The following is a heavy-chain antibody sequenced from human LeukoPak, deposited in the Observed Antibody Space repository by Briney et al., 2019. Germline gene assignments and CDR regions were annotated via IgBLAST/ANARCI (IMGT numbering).Heavy chain of an antibody. J-gene: IGHJ4*02. V-gene: IGHV4-4*02. Sequence: PSETLSLTCAVSGVSISSSERWIWVRQPPGQGLEWIGEIHRDGRTRYNPSLKSRVTMSMDYSKNQFSLSVTSVTAADTAIYYCGKTDLYFNLFHYWGPGSLVTVSS. CDR1: GVSISSSER. CDR3: GKTDLYFNLFHY. D-gene: IGHD3-10*01. CDR2: IHRDGRT.